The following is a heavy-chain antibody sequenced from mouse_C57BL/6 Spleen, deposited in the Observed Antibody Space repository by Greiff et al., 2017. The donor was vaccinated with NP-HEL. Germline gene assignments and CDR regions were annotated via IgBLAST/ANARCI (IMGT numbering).Heavy chain of an antibody. CDR2: INPSSGYT. Sequence: QVQLKQSGAELAKPGASVKLSCKASGYTFTSYWMHWVKQRPGQGLEWIGYINPSSGYTKYNQKFKDKATLTADKSSSTAYMQLSSLTYEDSAVYYCARRSYYYGSSSSIYWYFDVWGTGTTVTVSS. CDR1: GYTFTSYW. V-gene: IGHV1-7*01. J-gene: IGHJ1*03. CDR3: ARRSYYYGSSSSIYWYFDV. D-gene: IGHD1-1*01.